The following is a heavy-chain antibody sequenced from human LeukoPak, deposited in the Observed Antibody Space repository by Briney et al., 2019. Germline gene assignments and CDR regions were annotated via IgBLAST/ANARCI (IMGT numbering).Heavy chain of an antibody. Sequence: PGGSLRLSCAASGFTSSSYAMSWVRQAPGKGLEWVSSISSSSSYIYYADSVKGRFTISRDNAKNSLYLQMNSLRAEDTAVYYCARVYSTGVDYWGQGTLVTVSS. CDR1: GFTSSSYA. J-gene: IGHJ4*02. V-gene: IGHV3-21*01. D-gene: IGHD6-25*01. CDR2: ISSSSSYI. CDR3: ARVYSTGVDY.